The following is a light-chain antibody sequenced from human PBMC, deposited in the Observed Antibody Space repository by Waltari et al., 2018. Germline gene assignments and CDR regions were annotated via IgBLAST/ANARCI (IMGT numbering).Light chain of an antibody. CDR1: AAHTVNA. V-gene: IGLV4-69*01. CDR2: LNSDGSH. CDR3: QTWGTDSRV. Sequence: QLVLTQSPSASPSLGAWVKRTCSLRAAHTVNAIASHLQQPEKGPRHLMKLNSDGSHHKGDGIPDRFSGSSSGAKRYLSISSVQSEDEADYYCQTWGTDSRVFGGGTKLTVL. J-gene: IGLJ3*02.